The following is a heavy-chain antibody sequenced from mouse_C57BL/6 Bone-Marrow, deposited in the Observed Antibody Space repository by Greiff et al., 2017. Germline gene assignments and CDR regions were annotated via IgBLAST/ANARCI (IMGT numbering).Heavy chain of an antibody. CDR2: IDPQNGDN. CDR3: TTPYLPFDF. D-gene: IGHD5-5*01. CDR1: GFNIKDDY. J-gene: IGHJ2*01. Sequence: VQLQQSGAELVRPGASVKLSCTASGFNIKDDYMHWVKQRPERGLEWIGGIDPQNGDNEYASKFKGKATITADTSSNTAYLQLSSLTSEDTAVYYCTTPYLPFDFWGQGTTLTVSS. V-gene: IGHV14-4*01.